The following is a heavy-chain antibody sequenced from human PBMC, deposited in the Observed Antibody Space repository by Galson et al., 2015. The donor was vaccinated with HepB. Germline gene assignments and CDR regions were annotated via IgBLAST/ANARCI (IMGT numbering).Heavy chain of an antibody. CDR3: AGHRKGNDYGGNLDAFDI. CDR1: GGSISSGSYY. V-gene: IGHV4-61*02. D-gene: IGHD4-23*01. CDR2: IYTSGST. Sequence: TLSLTCTVSGGSISSGSYYWSWIRQPAGKGLEWIGRIYTSGSTNYNPSLKSRVTMSVDTSKNQFSLKLSSVTAADTAVYYCAGHRKGNDYGGNLDAFDIWGQGTMVTVSS. J-gene: IGHJ3*02.